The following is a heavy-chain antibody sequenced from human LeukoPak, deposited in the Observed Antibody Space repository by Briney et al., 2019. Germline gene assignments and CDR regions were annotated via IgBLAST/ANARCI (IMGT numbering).Heavy chain of an antibody. Sequence: GGSLRLSCAASGFTFSSYSMNWVRQAPGKGLEWVSYISSSSSTIYYADSVKGRFTISRDNSKNTLYLQMNSLRAEDTAVYYCARPPQPDYWGQGTLVTVSS. D-gene: IGHD1-14*01. CDR3: ARPPQPDY. CDR2: ISSSSSTI. CDR1: GFTFSSYS. V-gene: IGHV3-48*01. J-gene: IGHJ4*02.